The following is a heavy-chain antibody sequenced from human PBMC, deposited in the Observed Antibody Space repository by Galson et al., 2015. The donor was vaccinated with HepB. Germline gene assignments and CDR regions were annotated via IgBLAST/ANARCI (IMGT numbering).Heavy chain of an antibody. V-gene: IGHV3-30*03. CDR1: GFTFSSYG. CDR2: ISYDGSNK. CDR3: ARDWGSGTTYYYGMDV. J-gene: IGHJ6*02. D-gene: IGHD1-1*01. Sequence: SLRLSCAASGFTFSSYGMHWVRQAPGKGLEWVAVISYDGSNKYYADSVKGRFTISRDNSKNTLYLQMNSLRAEDTAVYYCARDWGSGTTYYYGMDVWGQGTTVTVSS.